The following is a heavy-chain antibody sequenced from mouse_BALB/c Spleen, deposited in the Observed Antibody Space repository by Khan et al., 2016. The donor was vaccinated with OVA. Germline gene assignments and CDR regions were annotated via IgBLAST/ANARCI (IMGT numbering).Heavy chain of an antibody. CDR3: ARGNYYGYYFDY. V-gene: IGHV3-2*02. D-gene: IGHD1-1*01. CDR2: ISYSDST. J-gene: IGHJ2*01. CDR1: GYSITSNYA. Sequence: EVLLQESGPGLVKPSQSLSLTCTVTGYSITSNYAWNWIRQFPGNKLEWMGYISYSDSTSYNPSLKSRISITRDTSQNQFFLQLNSVTTEDTATYYCARGNYYGYYFDYWGQGTTLTVSS.